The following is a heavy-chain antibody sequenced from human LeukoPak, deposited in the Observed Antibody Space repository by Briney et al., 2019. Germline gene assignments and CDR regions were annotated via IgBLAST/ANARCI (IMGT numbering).Heavy chain of an antibody. V-gene: IGHV1-24*01. CDR1: GYTLTELS. CDR2: FDPEDGET. J-gene: IGHJ4*02. Sequence: GASVKVSCKVSGYTLTELSMHWVRQAPGKGLEWMGRFDPEDGETIYAQKFQGRVTMTEDTSTNTAYMELNSLKTDDTAVYYCTTEVETPTMAFDNWGQGTLVTVSS. CDR3: TTEVETPTMAFDN. D-gene: IGHD2-8*01.